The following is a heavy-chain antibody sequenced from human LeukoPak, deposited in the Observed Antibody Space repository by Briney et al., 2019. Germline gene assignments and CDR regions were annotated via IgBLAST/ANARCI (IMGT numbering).Heavy chain of an antibody. CDR2: INSDGSST. CDR3: ARGSSTYPDY. V-gene: IGHV3-74*01. J-gene: IGHJ4*02. Sequence: PGGSLRLSCAASGVTFNTYWMHWVRQAPGKGLVWVSRINSDGSSTIYADSVKGRFTISRDTAKNTLYLQMNSLRAEDTAVYYCARGSSTYPDYWGQGTLVTVSS. D-gene: IGHD3-3*02. CDR1: GVTFNTYW.